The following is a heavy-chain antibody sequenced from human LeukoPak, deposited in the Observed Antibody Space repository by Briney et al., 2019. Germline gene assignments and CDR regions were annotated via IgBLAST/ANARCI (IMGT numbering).Heavy chain of an antibody. CDR2: SYNGGNT. V-gene: IGHV3-53*01. Sequence: GGSLTLSCAASGFTVRRNYMSWVRQAPGKGLEWLSISYNGGNTVYADAVKGRFTISSDDSKNTLHLQMISLRGEDTAVYYCARHQQEASAGKYYFDYWGQGALVTVSS. CDR3: ARHQQEASAGKYYFDY. CDR1: GFTVRRNY. J-gene: IGHJ4*02. D-gene: IGHD6-13*01.